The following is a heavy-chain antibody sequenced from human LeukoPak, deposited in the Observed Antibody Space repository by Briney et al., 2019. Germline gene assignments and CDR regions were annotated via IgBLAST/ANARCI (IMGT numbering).Heavy chain of an antibody. CDR3: AKDPARSYYFDY. J-gene: IGHJ4*02. CDR2: VSADGRTQ. V-gene: IGHV3-30*18. CDR1: GFTFRTYS. Sequence: PGGSLRLSCAASGFTFRTYSIHWVRQAPGKGLEWVTVVSADGRTQLYSDSVKGRFTISRDNSLNTLHLQMNSLRTEDTAVYYCAKDPARSYYFDYWGQGTLVTVSS.